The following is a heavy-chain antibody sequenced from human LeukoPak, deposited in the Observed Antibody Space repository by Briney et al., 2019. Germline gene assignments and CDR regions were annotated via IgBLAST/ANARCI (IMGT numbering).Heavy chain of an antibody. CDR1: GGSISSGGYY. Sequence: PSETLSLTCTVSGGSISSGGYYWSWIRQHPGKGLEWIGYIYYSGSTYHNPSLKSRVTISVDTSKNQFSLKLSSVTAADTAVYYCARSYLADLDYWGQGTLVTVSS. D-gene: IGHD3-10*01. CDR3: ARSYLADLDY. V-gene: IGHV4-31*03. J-gene: IGHJ4*02. CDR2: IYYSGST.